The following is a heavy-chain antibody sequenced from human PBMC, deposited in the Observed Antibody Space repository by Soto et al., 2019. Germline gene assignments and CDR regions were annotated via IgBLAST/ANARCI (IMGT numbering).Heavy chain of an antibody. Sequence: SVKVSCKASGGTFSSYAISWVRQAPGQGLEWMGGIIPIFGTANYAQKFQGRVTITADKSTSTAYMELSSLRSEDTAVYYCASTINYYGSGSYPYNWFDHWGQGTLVTVSS. CDR1: GGTFSSYA. V-gene: IGHV1-69*06. CDR2: IIPIFGTA. D-gene: IGHD3-10*01. CDR3: ASTINYYGSGSYPYNWFDH. J-gene: IGHJ5*02.